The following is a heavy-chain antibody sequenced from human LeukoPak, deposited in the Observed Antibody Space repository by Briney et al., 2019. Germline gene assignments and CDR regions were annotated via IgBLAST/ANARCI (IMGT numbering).Heavy chain of an antibody. CDR2: IYYSGST. D-gene: IGHD6-13*01. J-gene: IGHJ4*02. CDR1: GGSISSYY. V-gene: IGHV4-59*01. Sequence: SETLSLTCTVSGGSISSYYWSWIRQPPGKGLEWIGYIYYSGSTNYNPSLKSRVTISVDTSKNQFSLKLSSVTAADTAVYCCARGSSSWHTNNFDYWGQGTLVTVSS. CDR3: ARGSSSWHTNNFDY.